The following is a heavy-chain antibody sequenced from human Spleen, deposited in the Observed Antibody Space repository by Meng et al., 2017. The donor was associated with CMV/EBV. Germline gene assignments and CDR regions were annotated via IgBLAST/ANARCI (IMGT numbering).Heavy chain of an antibody. CDR3: ARLTCSGGFWSGYYFCWFDP. J-gene: IGHJ5*02. Sequence: ESLKISCAASGFTFSSYEMNWVRQTPGKGLEWIGEIYRSGTTNYNPSLKSRVTISVDKSKNHFSLNLRSVTAADTAVYYCARLTCSGGFWSGYYFCWFDPWGQGTLVTVSS. V-gene: IGHV4-34*01. CDR2: IYRSGTT. D-gene: IGHD3-3*01. CDR1: GFTFSSYE.